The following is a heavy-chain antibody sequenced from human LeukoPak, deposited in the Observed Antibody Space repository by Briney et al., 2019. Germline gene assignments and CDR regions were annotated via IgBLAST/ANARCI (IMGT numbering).Heavy chain of an antibody. D-gene: IGHD3-22*01. CDR2: ISAYNGNT. J-gene: IGHJ4*02. CDR3: ARDLKYYDSSGLTGY. Sequence: GASVKVSCKASGYTFTSYGISWVRQAPGQGLEWMGWISAYNGNTNYAQKLQGRVTMTTDTSTSTAYMELRSLRSDDTAVYYCARDLKYYDSSGLTGYWGQGTLVTVSS. V-gene: IGHV1-18*01. CDR1: GYTFTSYG.